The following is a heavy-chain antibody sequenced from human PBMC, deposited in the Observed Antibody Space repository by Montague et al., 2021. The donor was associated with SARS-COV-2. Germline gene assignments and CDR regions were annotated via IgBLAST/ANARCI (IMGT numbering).Heavy chain of an antibody. CDR3: ARDSRTDFDWLFPDRGSYCCSGDV. CDR1: GGSISSYY. V-gene: IGHV4-59*01. J-gene: IGHJ6*04. D-gene: IGHD3-9*01. CDR2: IYYSGST. Sequence: SETLSLTCTVSGGSISSYYWSWIRQPPGKGLEWIGYIYYSGSTNYNPSLKSRVTISVDTSKNQFSLKLSSVTAADTAVYYCARDSRTDFDWLFPDRGSYCCSGDVWGKGTTVTVSS.